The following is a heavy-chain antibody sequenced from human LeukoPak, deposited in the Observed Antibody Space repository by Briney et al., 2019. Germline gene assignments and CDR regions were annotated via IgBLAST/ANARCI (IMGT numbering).Heavy chain of an antibody. CDR1: GFTFSSYG. Sequence: PGRSLRLSCAASGFTFSSYGMHWVRQAPGKGLEWVAVISYDGSNKYYADSVKGRFTISRDNSKNTLYLQMNSLRAEDTAVYYCAKGLGRYGSDPVDAFDIWGQGTMVTVSS. J-gene: IGHJ3*02. V-gene: IGHV3-30*18. CDR3: AKGLGRYGSDPVDAFDI. CDR2: ISYDGSNK. D-gene: IGHD3-10*01.